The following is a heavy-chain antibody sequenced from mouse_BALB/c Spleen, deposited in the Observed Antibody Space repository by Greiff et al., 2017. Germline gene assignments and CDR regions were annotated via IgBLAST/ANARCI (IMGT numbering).Heavy chain of an antibody. CDR1: GFNIKDTY. CDR3: AREGLRRPWFAD. Sequence: EVQLQQSGAELVKPGASVKLSCTASGFNIKDTYMHWVKQRPEQGLEWIGRIDPANGNTKYDPKFQGKATITADTSSNTAYLQLSSLTSEDTAVYYCAREGLRRPWFADWGQGTLVTVSA. D-gene: IGHD2-4*01. V-gene: IGHV14-3*02. J-gene: IGHJ3*01. CDR2: IDPANGNT.